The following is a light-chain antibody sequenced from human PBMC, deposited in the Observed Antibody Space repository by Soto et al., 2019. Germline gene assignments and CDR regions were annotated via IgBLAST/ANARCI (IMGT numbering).Light chain of an antibody. J-gene: IGKJ4*01. CDR2: DAS. Sequence: AIQLTQSPSSLSASVGDRVTITCRASQGINSALAWYQQKPGKVPKFLMYDASRLESGVPSRFSGSGSGTGFTLTISSLQPEDSATYYCQQFNSYPLTFGGGTKVEIK. CDR1: QGINSA. CDR3: QQFNSYPLT. V-gene: IGKV1-13*02.